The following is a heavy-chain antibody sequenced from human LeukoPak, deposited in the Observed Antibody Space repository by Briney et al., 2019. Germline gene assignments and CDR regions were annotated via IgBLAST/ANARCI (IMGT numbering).Heavy chain of an antibody. D-gene: IGHD5-24*01. CDR1: GDSVSTNNAA. J-gene: IGHJ4*02. CDR3: ARESLERRFDY. CDR2: TQYRSEWSF. Sequence: SQTLSLTCAISGDSVSTNNAAWNWIRQPPSSGLEWLGRTQYRSEWSFDYALSMKGRITVNPDTSKNQFSLQLSSVTPEDTAVYYCARESLERRFDYWGQGILVTVSS. V-gene: IGHV6-1*01.